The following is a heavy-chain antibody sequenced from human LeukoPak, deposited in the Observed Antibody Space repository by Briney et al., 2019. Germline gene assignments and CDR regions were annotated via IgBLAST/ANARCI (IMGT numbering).Heavy chain of an antibody. D-gene: IGHD2-2*01. J-gene: IGHJ5*02. CDR3: ARGDCSSTNCYWFDP. V-gene: IGHV5-51*01. CDR2: IYPGDSDT. CDR1: GYSLTSYW. Sequence: GESLKISCKGSGYSLTSYWIGWVRQMPGKGLEWMGIIYPGDSDTKYSPSFQGQVTISADKSISTAYLQWSSLKASDTAMYYCARGDCSSTNCYWFDPWGQGTLVTVSS.